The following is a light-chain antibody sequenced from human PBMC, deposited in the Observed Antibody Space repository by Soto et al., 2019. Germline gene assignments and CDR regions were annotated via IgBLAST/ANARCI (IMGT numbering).Light chain of an antibody. V-gene: IGKV2-28*01. J-gene: IGKJ2*01. Sequence: DIVMTQSPLSLPVTPGEPASISCRSSQSLLHGNGYNYLDWYLQKPGQSPQLLIYLGSNRASGVPDRFSGSGSGTDFTLKISRAEAEDVGIYYCMQALQTPFTFGQGTKLEIK. CDR1: QSLLHGNGYNY. CDR2: LGS. CDR3: MQALQTPFT.